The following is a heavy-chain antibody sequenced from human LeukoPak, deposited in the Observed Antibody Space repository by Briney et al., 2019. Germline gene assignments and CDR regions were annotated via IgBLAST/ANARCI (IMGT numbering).Heavy chain of an antibody. D-gene: IGHD3-10*01. J-gene: IGHJ4*02. CDR2: IYYSGST. CDR1: GGSISSSSYY. V-gene: IGHV4-30-4*08. CDR3: ASALWFGVVYYFDY. Sequence: SETLSLTCTVSGGSISSSSYYWGWIRQPPGKGLEWIGYIYYSGSTYYNPSLKSRVTISVDTSKNQFSLKLSSVTAADTAVYYCASALWFGVVYYFDYWGQGTLVTVSS.